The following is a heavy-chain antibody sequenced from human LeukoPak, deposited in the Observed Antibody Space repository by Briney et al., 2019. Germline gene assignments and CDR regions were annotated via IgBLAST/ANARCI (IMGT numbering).Heavy chain of an antibody. CDR2: IYCSGST. Sequence: SETLSLTRTVSGGSISNYYWSWIRQPPGKGLEWIGYIYCSGSTNYNPSLKSRVSISVDTSKNQFSLKLSSVTAADTAVYFCARATITSNFYFHYGLDVWGQGTTVTVSS. V-gene: IGHV4-59*01. CDR3: ARATITSNFYFHYGLDV. D-gene: IGHD5-12*01. CDR1: GGSISNYY. J-gene: IGHJ6*02.